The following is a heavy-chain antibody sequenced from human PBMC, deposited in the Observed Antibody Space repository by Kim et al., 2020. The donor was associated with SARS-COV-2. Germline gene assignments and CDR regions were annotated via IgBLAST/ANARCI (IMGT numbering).Heavy chain of an antibody. CDR3: AKVYNLLAVVGTGHY. Sequence: GGSLRLSCAASGFTFTNYGMHWVRQAPGKGLEWVAVISPDGSETYYAGSVKGRFTVSRDNSEHTLYLQMNSLRPEDTAVYYCAKVYNLLAVVGTGHYWGQGTWSPSPQ. CDR2: ISPDGSET. J-gene: IGHJ4*02. D-gene: IGHD6-19*01. V-gene: IGHV3-30*18. CDR1: GFTFTNYG.